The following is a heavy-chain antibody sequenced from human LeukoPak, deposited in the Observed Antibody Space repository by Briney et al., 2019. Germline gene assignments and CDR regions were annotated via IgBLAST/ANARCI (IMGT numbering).Heavy chain of an antibody. V-gene: IGHV4-39*01. CDR1: GGSISSSSYY. Sequence: PSETLSLTCTVSGGSISSSSYYWGWIRQPPGKGLEWIGSIYYSGSTYYNPSLKSRVTISVDTSKNQFSLKLSSVTAADTAVYYCARHRLSGWPPTFDYWGQGTLVTVSS. D-gene: IGHD6-19*01. CDR2: IYYSGST. CDR3: ARHRLSGWPPTFDY. J-gene: IGHJ4*02.